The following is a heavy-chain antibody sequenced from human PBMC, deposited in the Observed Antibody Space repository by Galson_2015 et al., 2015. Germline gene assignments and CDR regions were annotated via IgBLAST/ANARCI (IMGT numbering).Heavy chain of an antibody. CDR2: IIPIFGTA. CDR1: GDTFSIYT. Sequence: SVKVSCKVSGDTFSIYTISWVRQAPGQGLEWMGGIIPIFGTANYAQKFQGRVTITADESTRTAYMELSSLRSEDTAVFFCARGSGNYYGSATRDYYYYMDVWGKGTTVTVSS. D-gene: IGHD3-10*01. V-gene: IGHV1-69*13. J-gene: IGHJ6*03. CDR3: ARGSGNYYGSATRDYYYYMDV.